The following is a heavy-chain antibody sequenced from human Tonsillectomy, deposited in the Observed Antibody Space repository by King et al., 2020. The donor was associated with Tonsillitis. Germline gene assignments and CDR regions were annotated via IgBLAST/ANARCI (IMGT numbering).Heavy chain of an antibody. V-gene: IGHV4-61*02. D-gene: IGHD2-15*01. J-gene: IGHJ5*02. CDR1: GGSISSGVYY. Sequence: QLQESGPGLVKPSQTLSLTCTVSGGSISSGVYYWSWIRQAAGKGLEWIGRIYTSGSTNYNPSLKSRVTMSVDTSKNQFSLKLSSVTAADTAVYYCARDVYLGYCSGASCEYWFDPWGQGTLVTVSS. CDR3: ARDVYLGYCSGASCEYWFDP. CDR2: IYTSGST.